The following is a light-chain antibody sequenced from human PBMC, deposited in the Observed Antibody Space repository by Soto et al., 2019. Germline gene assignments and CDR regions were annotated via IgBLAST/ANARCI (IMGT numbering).Light chain of an antibody. CDR3: QQRSSWPT. CDR1: QSISSW. J-gene: IGKJ1*01. CDR2: DAS. Sequence: DIQMTQSPSTLSASVGDRVTITCRASQSISSWLAWYQQKPGKAPKLLIYDASSLESGVPSRFSGSGSGTEFTLTISSLEPEDFAIYYCQQRSSWPTFGQGTKVDIK. V-gene: IGKV1-5*01.